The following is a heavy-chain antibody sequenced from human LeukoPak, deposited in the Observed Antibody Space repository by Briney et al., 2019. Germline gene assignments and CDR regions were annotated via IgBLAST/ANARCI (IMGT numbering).Heavy chain of an antibody. V-gene: IGHV1-18*01. Sequence: ASVKVSCKASGYTFTNSGIGWVRQAPGQGLDWMGWISTYTGNTYYAENLQGRVIMTTDTSTSTAYMELRSLRSDDTAVYYCARDQGSGNYRFDYWGQGTLVPVSS. CDR3: ARDQGSGNYRFDY. J-gene: IGHJ4*02. CDR1: GYTFTNSG. CDR2: ISTYTGNT. D-gene: IGHD1-26*01.